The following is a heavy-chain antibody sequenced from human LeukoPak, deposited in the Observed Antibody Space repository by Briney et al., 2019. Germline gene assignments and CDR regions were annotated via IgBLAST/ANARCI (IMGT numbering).Heavy chain of an antibody. CDR3: AKDRSYGASSDAIDI. J-gene: IGHJ3*02. CDR1: GFTFDDYA. CDR2: ISWNSGSI. V-gene: IGHV3-9*01. Sequence: GRSLRLSCAASGFTFDDYAMHWVRQAPGKGLEWVSGISWNSGSIGYADSVKGRFTISRDNAKNSLYLQMNSLRAGDTALYYCAKDRSYGASSDAIDIWGQGTMVTVSS. D-gene: IGHD1-26*01.